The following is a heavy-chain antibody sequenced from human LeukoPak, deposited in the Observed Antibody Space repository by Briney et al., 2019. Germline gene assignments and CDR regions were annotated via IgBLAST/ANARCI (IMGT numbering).Heavy chain of an antibody. CDR2: ISYDGSNK. CDR1: GFTFSSYA. Sequence: GRSLRLSCAASGFTFSSYAMHWVRQAPGKGLEWVAVISYDGSNKYYADSVKGRFTISRDNSKNTLYLQMNSLRAEDTAVYYCARGHYYDSSGYWGQGTLVTVSS. D-gene: IGHD3-22*01. J-gene: IGHJ4*02. CDR3: ARGHYYDSSGY. V-gene: IGHV3-30-3*01.